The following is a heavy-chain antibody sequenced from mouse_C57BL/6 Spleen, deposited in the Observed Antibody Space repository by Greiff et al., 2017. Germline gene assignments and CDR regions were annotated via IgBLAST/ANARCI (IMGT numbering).Heavy chain of an antibody. Sequence: EVQLVESGGDLVKPGGSLKLSCAASGFTFSSSGMSWVRQTPDTRLEWVATISSGGSYNYYPDSVKGRFTISRDNAKNPLYLQMSSIESEDTDLYYRAGQGGWLLAMDYWGQGTSVTVSS. J-gene: IGHJ4*01. CDR3: AGQGGWLLAMDY. V-gene: IGHV5-6*01. CDR2: ISSGGSYN. D-gene: IGHD2-3*01. CDR1: GFTFSSSG.